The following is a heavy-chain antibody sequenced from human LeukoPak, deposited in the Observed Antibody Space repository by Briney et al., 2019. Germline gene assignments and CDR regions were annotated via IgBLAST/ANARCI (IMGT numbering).Heavy chain of an antibody. D-gene: IGHD4-23*01. CDR1: GFTFSNYW. CDR3: ARTEGTVAYDS. V-gene: IGHV3-74*01. CDR2: INSDGSGT. Sequence: AGSLRLSCAASGFTFSNYWMHWVRQAPGKGLVWVSRINSDGSGTTYADSVRGRFTISRDNAKNTLYLQVNSLRAEDTAVYYCARTEGTVAYDSWGQGTLVTVSS. J-gene: IGHJ5*01.